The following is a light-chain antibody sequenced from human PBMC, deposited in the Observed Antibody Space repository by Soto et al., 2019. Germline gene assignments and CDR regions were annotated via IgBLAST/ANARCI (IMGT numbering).Light chain of an antibody. J-gene: IGKJ1*01. CDR3: KQYNDYWT. CDR1: QGIANY. V-gene: IGKV1-27*01. Sequence: DIQMSPSPSSLSASVVDRVTITCRASQGIANYLAWYQHKPGKVPNLLIYAASTLQSGVPSRFSGGGSGTDFTLTISSLQPEDFATYYCKQYNDYWTCGQGTKVDIK. CDR2: AAS.